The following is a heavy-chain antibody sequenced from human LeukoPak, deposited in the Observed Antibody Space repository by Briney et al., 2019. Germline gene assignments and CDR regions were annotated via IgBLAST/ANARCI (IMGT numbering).Heavy chain of an antibody. CDR2: IKQDGSEK. V-gene: IGHV3-7*01. J-gene: IGHJ4*02. CDR3: ATEMVRGYSLTYFDY. CDR1: GFTFSSYW. D-gene: IGHD5-18*01. Sequence: GGSLRLSCAASGFTFSSYWMSWVRQAPGKGLEWVANIKQDGSEKYYVDSVKGRFTISRDNAKNSLYLQMNSLRAEDTAVYYCATEMVRGYSLTYFDYWGQGTLVTVSS.